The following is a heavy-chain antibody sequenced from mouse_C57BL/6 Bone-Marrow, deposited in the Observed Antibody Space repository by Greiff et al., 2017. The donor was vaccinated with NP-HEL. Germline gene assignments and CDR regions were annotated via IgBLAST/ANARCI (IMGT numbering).Heavy chain of an antibody. CDR1: GFTFSDYG. Sequence: DVKLVESGGGLVKPGGSLKLSCAASGFTFSDYGMHWVRQAPEKGLEWVAYISSGSSTIYYADTVKGRFTISRDNAKNTLFLQMTSLRSEDTAMYYCAREVYWDWFAYWGQGTLVTVSA. CDR2: ISSGSSTI. CDR3: AREVYWDWFAY. D-gene: IGHD4-1*01. J-gene: IGHJ3*01. V-gene: IGHV5-17*01.